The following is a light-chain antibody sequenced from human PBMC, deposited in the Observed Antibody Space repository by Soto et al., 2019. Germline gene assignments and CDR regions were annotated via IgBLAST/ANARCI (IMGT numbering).Light chain of an antibody. CDR2: KAT. Sequence: DIQLTQSPSTVPASVGDRVTITCRAAESITKYLAWYQQKPGKAPKLLIHKATTLQNGVPPRFSGSGFGTEFTLSIYGLQPDDFATYFCQQYSSYVTFGGGAKVESK. CDR1: ESITKY. V-gene: IGKV1-5*03. CDR3: QQYSSYVT. J-gene: IGKJ4*01.